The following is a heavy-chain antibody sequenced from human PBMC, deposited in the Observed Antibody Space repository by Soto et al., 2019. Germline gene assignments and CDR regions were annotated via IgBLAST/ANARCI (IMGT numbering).Heavy chain of an antibody. J-gene: IGHJ4*02. D-gene: IGHD5-12*01. CDR1: GFSLNTDGMG. CDR3: ARIRGYDSLVPVDY. Sequence: QVTLKEAGPVLVKPTETLTLTCTVSGFSLNTDGMGVSWIRQPPGKALEWLAQIFSSDDKSYSASLKSRLSISKDSSGSQVVLSVTNMDPVDTATYYCARIRGYDSLVPVDYWGQGFLVTVSS. V-gene: IGHV2-26*01. CDR2: IFSSDDK.